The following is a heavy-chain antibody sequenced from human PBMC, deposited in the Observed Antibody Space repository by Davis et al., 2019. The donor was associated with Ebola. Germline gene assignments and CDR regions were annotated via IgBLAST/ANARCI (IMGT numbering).Heavy chain of an antibody. CDR1: GFTFSSYA. D-gene: IGHD1-26*01. CDR3: ARFSGSYSH. V-gene: IGHV3-23*01. CDR2: ISGSGGST. Sequence: GESLKISCAASGFTFSSYAMSWVRQAPGKGLEWVSAISGSGGSTYYADSVKGRFTISRDNSKNTLYLQMNSLRAEDTAVYYRARFSGSYSHWGQGTLVTVSS. J-gene: IGHJ4*02.